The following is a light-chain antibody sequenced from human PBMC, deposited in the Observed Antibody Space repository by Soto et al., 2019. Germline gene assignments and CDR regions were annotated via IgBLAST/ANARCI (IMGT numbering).Light chain of an antibody. CDR1: QSLGDW. CDR3: HHYYNSYT. J-gene: IGKJ2*01. Sequence: DIQMPQSPFTLSASVGDRVTITCRASQSLGDWLAWYQQKPGKGPKLLIYKAFRLESGVPSRFSSSGSGTEFTLTTSSLQPDDFAAYDCHHYYNSYTFGPGTKLEIK. CDR2: KAF. V-gene: IGKV1-5*03.